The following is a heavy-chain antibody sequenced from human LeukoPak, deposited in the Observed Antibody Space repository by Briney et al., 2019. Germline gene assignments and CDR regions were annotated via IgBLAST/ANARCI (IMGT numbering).Heavy chain of an antibody. V-gene: IGHV3-33*06. J-gene: IGHJ5*02. Sequence: PGRSLRLSCAASGFIFSSYGMHWVRQAPGKGLEWVAVIWYDGSNKYYADSVKGRFTISRDNSKSTLFLQMNSLRAEDTAVYYCAKDQDYYDSGRLNWFDPWGQGTLVTVSS. CDR3: AKDQDYYDSGRLNWFDP. CDR1: GFIFSSYG. D-gene: IGHD3-10*01. CDR2: IWYDGSNK.